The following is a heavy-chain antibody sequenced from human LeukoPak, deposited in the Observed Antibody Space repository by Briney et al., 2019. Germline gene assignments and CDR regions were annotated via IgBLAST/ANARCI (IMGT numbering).Heavy chain of an antibody. CDR3: ARVANDDRPFDY. D-gene: IGHD1-1*01. J-gene: IGHJ4*02. Sequence: SETLSLTCTVSGGSISSYYWSWIRQPPGKGLEWIGYIYYSGSTNYNPSLKSRVTISVDTSKNQFSLKLSSVTAADTAVYYCARVANDDRPFDYRGQGTLVTVSS. V-gene: IGHV4-59*01. CDR1: GGSISSYY. CDR2: IYYSGST.